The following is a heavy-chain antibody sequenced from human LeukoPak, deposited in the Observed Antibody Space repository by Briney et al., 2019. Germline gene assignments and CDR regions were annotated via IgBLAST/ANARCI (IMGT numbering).Heavy chain of an antibody. D-gene: IGHD2-15*01. J-gene: IGHJ6*02. CDR3: ARDSTPCYYYYGMDV. Sequence: GGSLRLSCAASGFTFSSYEMNWVRQAPGKGLEWVSYISSSGSTIYYADSVKGRFTISRDNAKNSLYLQMNSLRAEDTAVYYCARDSTPCYYYYGMDVWGQGTTVTVSS. V-gene: IGHV3-48*03. CDR2: ISSSGSTI. CDR1: GFTFSSYE.